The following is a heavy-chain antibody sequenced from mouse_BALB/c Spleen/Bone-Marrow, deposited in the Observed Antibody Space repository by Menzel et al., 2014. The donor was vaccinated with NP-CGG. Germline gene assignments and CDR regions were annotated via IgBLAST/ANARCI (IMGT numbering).Heavy chain of an antibody. D-gene: IGHD1-1*02. V-gene: IGHV5-9*02. J-gene: IGHJ1*01. CDR3: ASHGWYGGYLDV. Sequence: EVQRVESGGGLVKPGGSLKLSCAASGFAFSSYDMSWVRQTPEKRLEWVATISSGGSYTYYPDSVKGRFTISRDNARNTLYLQMNSLRSEDTALYSCASHGWYGGYLDVWGSGTLVTGS. CDR1: GFAFSSYD. CDR2: ISSGGSYT.